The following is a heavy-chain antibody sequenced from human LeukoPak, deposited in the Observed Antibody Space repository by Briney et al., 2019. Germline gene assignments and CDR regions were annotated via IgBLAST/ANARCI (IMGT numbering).Heavy chain of an antibody. CDR2: ISYDGSNK. Sequence: GGSLRLSCAASGFTFSSYAMHWVRQAPGKGLEWVAVISYDGSNKYYADSVKGRFTISRDNSKNTLYLQMSSLRAEDTAVYYCARDLGLRFLEWLFYYWGQGTLVTVSS. CDR1: GFTFSSYA. V-gene: IGHV3-30-3*01. J-gene: IGHJ4*02. D-gene: IGHD3-3*01. CDR3: ARDLGLRFLEWLFYY.